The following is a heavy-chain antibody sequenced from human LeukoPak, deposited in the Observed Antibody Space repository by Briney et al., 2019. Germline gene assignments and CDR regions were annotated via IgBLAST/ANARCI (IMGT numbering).Heavy chain of an antibody. D-gene: IGHD5-24*01. CDR1: GGSLRGYY. CDR2: VSDTGST. V-gene: IGHV4-34*01. CDR3: ARPIDCSATTCSSPFHI. Sequence: AETLSLTCAVYGGSLRGYYWSWLRQIPGKGLEWIAEVSDTGSTSHNPSLKSRVTISLDPSKNQVSLRLRSVTAADTAIYYCARPIDCSATTCSSPFHIWGQGSLVTVSA. J-gene: IGHJ4*02.